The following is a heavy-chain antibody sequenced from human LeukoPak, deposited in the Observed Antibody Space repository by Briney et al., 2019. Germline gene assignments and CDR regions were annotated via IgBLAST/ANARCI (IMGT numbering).Heavy chain of an antibody. CDR1: GFTFSSYG. D-gene: IGHD3-9*01. Sequence: GGSLRLSCAASGFTFSSYGMHWVRQAPGKGLEWVAFIRYDGSNKYYADSVKGRFTISRDNSKNTLYLQMNSLRAEDTAVYYCAKDLYSDILTGYGSDYCGMDVWGQGTTVTVSS. J-gene: IGHJ6*02. CDR3: AKDLYSDILTGYGSDYCGMDV. V-gene: IGHV3-30*02. CDR2: IRYDGSNK.